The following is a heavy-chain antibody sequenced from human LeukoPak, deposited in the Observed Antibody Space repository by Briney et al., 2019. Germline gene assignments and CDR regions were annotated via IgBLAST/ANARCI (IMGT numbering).Heavy chain of an antibody. CDR3: ARVGIAAAGTVYFDY. J-gene: IGHJ4*02. D-gene: IGHD6-13*01. CDR1: GGSISSGSYY. V-gene: IGHV4-61*02. Sequence: SETLSLTCTVSGGSISSGSYYWSWIRQPAGKGLEWIGRIYTSGSTNYNPSLKSRVTISVDTSKNQFSLKLSSVTAADTAVYYCARVGIAAAGTVYFDYWGQGTLVTVSS. CDR2: IYTSGST.